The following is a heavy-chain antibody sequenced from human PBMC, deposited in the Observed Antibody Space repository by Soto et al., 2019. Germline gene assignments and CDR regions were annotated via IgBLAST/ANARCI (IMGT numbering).Heavy chain of an antibody. J-gene: IGHJ4*02. CDR2: ISAYTGDT. Sequence: ASVKVSCKTSGYTFTSHGISWVRWAPGRGLEWMGWISAYTGDTKYAQRVQGRVSMTTDTSTTTAYIELRSLRSDDTAIYFCARTHWKPDYVAGFDFWGQGTQVTVYS. CDR3: ARTHWKPDYVAGFDF. D-gene: IGHD1-1*01. CDR1: GYTFTSHG. V-gene: IGHV1-18*04.